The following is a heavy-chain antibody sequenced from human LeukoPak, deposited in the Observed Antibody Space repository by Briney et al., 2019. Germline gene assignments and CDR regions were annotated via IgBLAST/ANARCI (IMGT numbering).Heavy chain of an antibody. CDR3: ARGFHRLYGSGSYYNPEFDY. D-gene: IGHD3-10*01. V-gene: IGHV1-69*04. CDR1: GDTFSSYA. J-gene: IGHJ4*02. Sequence: SVKVSCKASGDTFSSYAISWVRQAPGQGLEWMGRIIPILGIAKYAQKFQGRVTVTADKSTSTAYMELSSLRSEDTAVYYCARGFHRLYGSGSYYNPEFDYWGQGTLVTVSS. CDR2: IIPILGIA.